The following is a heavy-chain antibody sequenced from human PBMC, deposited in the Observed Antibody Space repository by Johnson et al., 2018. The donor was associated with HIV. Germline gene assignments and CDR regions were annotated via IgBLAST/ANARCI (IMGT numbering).Heavy chain of an antibody. J-gene: IGHJ3*02. D-gene: IGHD3-10*01. V-gene: IGHV3-9*01. CDR1: GFSFDDYA. CDR2: ISWNSGSI. Sequence: VQLVESGGGLVQPGRSLRLSCAASGFSFDDYAMHWVRQVPGKGLEWVSGISWNSGSIGYVDSVKGRFTVSRDNAKNSLYLQMNSLRAEDTAVYYCARDYYGSGRYYNVWVAGAFDIWGQGTMVTVSS. CDR3: ARDYYGSGRYYNVWVAGAFDI.